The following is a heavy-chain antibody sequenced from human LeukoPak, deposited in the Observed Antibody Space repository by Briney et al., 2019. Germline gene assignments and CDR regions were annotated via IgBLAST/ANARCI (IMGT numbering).Heavy chain of an antibody. CDR2: ISSSSSYI. Sequence: GRSLRLSCAASGFTFSSYSMNWVRQAPGKGLEWVSSISSSSSYIYYADSVKGRFTISRDNSKNSLYLQMSSLRTEDTALYYCTKGGQWLIKYWGQGTLVTVSS. J-gene: IGHJ4*02. V-gene: IGHV3-21*04. CDR3: TKGGQWLIKY. CDR1: GFTFSSYS. D-gene: IGHD6-19*01.